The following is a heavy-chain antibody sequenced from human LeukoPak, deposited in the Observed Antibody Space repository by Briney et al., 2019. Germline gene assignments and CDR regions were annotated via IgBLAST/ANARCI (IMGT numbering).Heavy chain of an antibody. J-gene: IGHJ6*02. CDR3: ARSGCSSTSCYAGEYYYGMDV. D-gene: IGHD2-2*01. Sequence: SETLSLTCTVSGGSISSYYWSWIRQPAGKGLEGIGRIYTSGSTNYNPSLKSRVTMSVDTSKNQFSLKLRSVTAADTAVYYCARSGCSSTSCYAGEYYYGMDVWGQGTTVTVSS. CDR1: GGSISSYY. CDR2: IYTSGST. V-gene: IGHV4-4*07.